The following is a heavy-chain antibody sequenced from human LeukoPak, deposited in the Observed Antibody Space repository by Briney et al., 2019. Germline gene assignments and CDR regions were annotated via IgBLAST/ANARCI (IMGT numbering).Heavy chain of an antibody. D-gene: IGHD3-22*01. CDR3: ARLDRGSLIADLPFDY. CDR1: GYSFTSYW. CDR2: IYPSDSDT. V-gene: IGHV5-51*01. Sequence: PGESLKISCKGSGYSFTSYWIGWVRQMPGKGLEWMGIIYPSDSDTRYNPSFQGQVTISADKSISTAYLQWSSLKASDTAMYYCARLDRGSLIADLPFDYWGQGALVTVSS. J-gene: IGHJ4*02.